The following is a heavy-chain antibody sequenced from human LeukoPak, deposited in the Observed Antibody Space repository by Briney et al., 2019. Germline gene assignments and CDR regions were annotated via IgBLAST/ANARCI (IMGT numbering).Heavy chain of an antibody. J-gene: IGHJ4*02. CDR1: GFTFSSYA. CDR2: ISGSGGAT. CDR3: AKGAYYHGSGSYSDY. D-gene: IGHD3-10*01. Sequence: PGGSLRLSCAASGFTFSSYAMNWVRQAPGKGLEWVSAISGSGGATYYADSVKGRFTMSRDNSKNTLYLQMNSLRAEDTAVYYCAKGAYYHGSGSYSDYWGQGTLVTASS. V-gene: IGHV3-23*01.